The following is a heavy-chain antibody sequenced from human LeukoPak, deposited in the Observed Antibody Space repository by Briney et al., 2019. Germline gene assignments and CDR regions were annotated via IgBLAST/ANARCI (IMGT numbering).Heavy chain of an antibody. V-gene: IGHV2-5*08. CDR1: GGSISSYYW. CDR3: AHTGGYCSGGSCYHRVFDY. D-gene: IGHD2-15*01. Sequence: TLSLTCTVSGGSISSYYWSWIRQPPGKALEWLALIYWDDDKRYSPSLKSRLTITKDTSKNQVVLTMTNMDPVDTATYYCAHTGGYCSGGSCYHRVFDYWGQGTLVTVSS. J-gene: IGHJ4*02. CDR2: IYWDDDK.